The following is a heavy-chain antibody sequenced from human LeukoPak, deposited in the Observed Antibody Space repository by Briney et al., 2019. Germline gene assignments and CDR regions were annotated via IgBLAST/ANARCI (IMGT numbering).Heavy chain of an antibody. CDR1: GFSFSSYS. J-gene: IGHJ4*02. CDR2: ISSSSSYI. V-gene: IGHV3-21*01. D-gene: IGHD3-10*01. Sequence: GRSLRLSCAASGFSFSSYSMNWVRQAPGEGLEWVSSISSSSSYIYYADSEKGRFTISRDNAKNSLYLQMNSLRAEDTAVYYCARYYGSASYYTDYWGPGTLGTVSS. CDR3: ARYYGSASYYTDY.